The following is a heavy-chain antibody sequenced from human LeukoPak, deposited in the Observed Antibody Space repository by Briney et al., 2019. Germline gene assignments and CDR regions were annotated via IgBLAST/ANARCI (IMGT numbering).Heavy chain of an antibody. J-gene: IGHJ4*02. Sequence: ASVKVSCKASGYTFTGYYMHWVRQAPGQGLEWMGWINPNSGGTNYAQKFQGRVTMTRDTSISTAYMELSRLRSDDTAVYYCAREGTAIDGYFDYWGQGTLVTVSS. V-gene: IGHV1-2*02. CDR3: AREGTAIDGYFDY. CDR2: INPNSGGT. D-gene: IGHD2-21*02. CDR1: GYTFTGYY.